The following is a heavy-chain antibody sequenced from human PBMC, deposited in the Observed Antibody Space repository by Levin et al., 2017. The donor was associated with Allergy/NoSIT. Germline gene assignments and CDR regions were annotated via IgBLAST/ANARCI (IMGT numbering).Heavy chain of an antibody. Sequence: GGSLRLSCSASGFTFSSYAMHWVRQAPGKGLEYVSAISSNGGSTYYADSVKGRFTISRDNSKNTLYLQMSSLRAEDTAVYYCSGSYWRGAFDIWGQGTMVTVSS. D-gene: IGHD3-10*01. CDR1: GFTFSSYA. CDR2: ISSNGGST. V-gene: IGHV3-64D*06. J-gene: IGHJ3*02. CDR3: SGSYWRGAFDI.